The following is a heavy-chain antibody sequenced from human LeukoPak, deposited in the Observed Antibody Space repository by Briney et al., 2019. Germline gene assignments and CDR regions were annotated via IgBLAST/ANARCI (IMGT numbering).Heavy chain of an antibody. J-gene: IGHJ6*02. CDR3: ARDLRDYLAGYYYHGMDV. CDR1: GFTFSSYA. CDR2: ISYDGSNK. V-gene: IGHV3-30-3*01. D-gene: IGHD4-17*01. Sequence: GGSLRLSCAASGFTFSSYAMHWVRQAPGKGLEWVAVISYDGSNKYYADSVKGRFTISRDNSKNTLYLQMNSLRAEDTAVYYCARDLRDYLAGYYYHGMDVWGQGTTVTVSS.